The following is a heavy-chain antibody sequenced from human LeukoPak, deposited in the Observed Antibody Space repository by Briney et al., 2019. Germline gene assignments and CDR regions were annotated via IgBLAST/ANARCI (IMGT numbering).Heavy chain of an antibody. V-gene: IGHV4-34*01. D-gene: IGHD3-3*01. CDR2: INHSGST. Sequence: PSETLSLTCAVYGGSFSGYYWSWIRQPPGKGLEWIGEINHSGSTNYNPSLKSRVTISVDTSKNQLSLKLSSVTAADTAVYYCASGSGPRFYWGQGTLVTVSS. CDR1: GGSFSGYY. J-gene: IGHJ4*02. CDR3: ASGSGPRFY.